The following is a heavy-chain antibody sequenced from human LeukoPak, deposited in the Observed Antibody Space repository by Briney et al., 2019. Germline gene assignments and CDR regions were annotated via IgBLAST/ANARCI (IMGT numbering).Heavy chain of an antibody. Sequence: GWSLRLSCAASGFTFSRYDMHWVRQAPGKGLEWVAFTSYDGTNKYYADSVKGRFTISRDNSENTLYLQMNSLRAEDTAVYYCAREAGNFDYYGMDVWGQGTTVTVSS. V-gene: IGHV3-33*05. CDR2: TSYDGTNK. CDR3: AREAGNFDYYGMDV. J-gene: IGHJ6*02. D-gene: IGHD4-23*01. CDR1: GFTFSRYD.